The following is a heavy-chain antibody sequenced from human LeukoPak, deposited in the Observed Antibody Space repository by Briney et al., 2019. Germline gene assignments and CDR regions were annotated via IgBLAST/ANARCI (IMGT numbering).Heavy chain of an antibody. J-gene: IGHJ2*01. V-gene: IGHV4-34*01. D-gene: IGHD1-26*01. CDR2: INHSGST. CDR3: ARSYGSRYFDL. Sequence: PSETLSLTCAVYGGSFSGYYWSWIRQPPGKGLEWIGEINHSGSTNYNPSLKSRVTISVDTSKYQFSLKLSSVTAADTAVYYCARSYGSRYFDLWGRGTLVTVSS. CDR1: GGSFSGYY.